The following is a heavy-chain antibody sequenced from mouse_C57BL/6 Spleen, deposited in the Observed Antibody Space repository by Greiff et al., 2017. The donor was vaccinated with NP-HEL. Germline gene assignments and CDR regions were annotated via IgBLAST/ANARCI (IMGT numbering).Heavy chain of an antibody. V-gene: IGHV1-15*01. J-gene: IGHJ4*01. CDR2: IDPETGGT. CDR1: GYTFTDYE. Sequence: VQLVESGAELVRPGASVTLSCKASGYTFTDYEMHWVKQTPVHGLEWIGAIDPETGGTAYNQKFKGKAILTADKSSSTAYMELRSLTSEDSAVYYCTRNYGSRYAMDYWGQGTSVTVSS. D-gene: IGHD1-1*01. CDR3: TRNYGSRYAMDY.